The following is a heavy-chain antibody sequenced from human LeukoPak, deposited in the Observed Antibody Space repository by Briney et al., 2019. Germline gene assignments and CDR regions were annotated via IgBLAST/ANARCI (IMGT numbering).Heavy chain of an antibody. CDR3: ARDPWYCSGGSCYSLKNRYYFDY. V-gene: IGHV1-2*02. D-gene: IGHD2-15*01. J-gene: IGHJ4*02. Sequence: GASVKVSCKASGYTFTGYYMHWVRQAPGQGLAWMGWINPNSGGTNYAQKFQGRVTMTRDTSISTAYMELSRLRSDDTAVYYCARDPWYCSGGSCYSLKNRYYFDYWGQGTLVTVSS. CDR1: GYTFTGYY. CDR2: INPNSGGT.